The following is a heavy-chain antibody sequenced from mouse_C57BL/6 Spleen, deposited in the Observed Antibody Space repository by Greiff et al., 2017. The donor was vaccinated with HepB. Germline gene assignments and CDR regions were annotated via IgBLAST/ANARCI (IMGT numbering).Heavy chain of an antibody. CDR1: GYTFTSYW. CDR3: ARDGYYGSSYERLFAY. V-gene: IGHV1-55*01. Sequence: HVQLQQPGAELVKPGASVKMSCKASGYTFTSYWITWVKQRPGQGLEWIGDIYPGSGSTNYNEKFKSKATLTVDTSSSTAYMQLSSLTSEDSAVYYCARDGYYGSSYERLFAYWGQGTLVTVSA. D-gene: IGHD1-1*01. J-gene: IGHJ3*01. CDR2: IYPGSGST.